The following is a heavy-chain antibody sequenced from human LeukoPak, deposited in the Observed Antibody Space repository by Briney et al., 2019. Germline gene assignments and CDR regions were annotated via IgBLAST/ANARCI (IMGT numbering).Heavy chain of an antibody. CDR1: GYTFTGYY. CDR3: AREYYYDSSGYEYNWFDP. CDR2: INPNSGGT. D-gene: IGHD3-22*01. J-gene: IGHJ5*02. V-gene: IGHV1-2*02. Sequence: ASVKVSCKASGYTFTGYYMHWVRQAPGQGLKWMGWINPNSGGTNYAQKFQGRVTMTRDTSISTAYMELSRLRSDDTAVYYCAREYYYDSSGYEYNWFDPWGQGTLVTVSS.